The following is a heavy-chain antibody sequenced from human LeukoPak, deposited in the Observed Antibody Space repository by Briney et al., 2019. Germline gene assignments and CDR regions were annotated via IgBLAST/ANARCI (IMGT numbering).Heavy chain of an antibody. D-gene: IGHD3-10*01. J-gene: IGHJ4*02. Sequence: SETLSLTCTVSGGSISSSSYYWGWIRQPPGKGLEWIGSIYYSGSTYYNPSLKSRVTIPVDTSKNQFSLKLSSVTAADTAVYYCARRRSGSNYRAYDYWGQGTLVTVSS. CDR1: GGSISSSSYY. CDR3: ARRRSGSNYRAYDY. V-gene: IGHV4-39*01. CDR2: IYYSGST.